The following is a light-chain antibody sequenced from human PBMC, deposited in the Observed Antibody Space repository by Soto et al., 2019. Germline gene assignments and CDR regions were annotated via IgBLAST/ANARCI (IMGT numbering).Light chain of an antibody. CDR1: SGHSSYI. Sequence: QPVLTQSSSASASLGSSVKLTCTLSSGHSSYIIAWHQQKPGKAPRYLMKLEGSGSYNKGSGVPDRFSGSSSGDDRYLTISNLQFEDEADYYCETWDSNTRVFGGGTKLTVL. V-gene: IGLV4-60*02. CDR3: ETWDSNTRV. CDR2: LEGSGSY. J-gene: IGLJ2*01.